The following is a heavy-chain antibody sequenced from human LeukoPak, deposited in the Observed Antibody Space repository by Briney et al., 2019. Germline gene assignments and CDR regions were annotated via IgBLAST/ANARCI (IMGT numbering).Heavy chain of an antibody. V-gene: IGHV3-7*04. CDR1: GFTFSTYW. J-gene: IGHJ4*02. Sequence: GGSLRLSCAASGFTFSTYWMSWVRQAPGKGLEWVANIKQDGGEKYYVDSVKGRFTISRDNAKNSLYLQMNSLRAEDTAVYYCARVSRVVAYLSSFDYWGQGTLVTVSS. CDR3: ARVSRVVAYLSSFDY. CDR2: IKQDGGEK. D-gene: IGHD2-15*01.